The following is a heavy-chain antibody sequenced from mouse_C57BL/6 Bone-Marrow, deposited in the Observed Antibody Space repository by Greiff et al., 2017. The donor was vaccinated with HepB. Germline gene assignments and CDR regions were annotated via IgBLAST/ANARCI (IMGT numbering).Heavy chain of an antibody. V-gene: IGHV1-75*01. J-gene: IGHJ1*03. Sequence: QLQQSGPELVKPGASVKISCKASGYTFTDYYINWVKQRPGQGLEWIGWIFPGSGSTYYNEKFKGKATLTVDKSSSTAYMLLSSLTSEDSAVYFCARLAWLLPYWYFDVWGTGTTVTVSS. D-gene: IGHD2-3*01. CDR1: GYTFTDYY. CDR2: IFPGSGST. CDR3: ARLAWLLPYWYFDV.